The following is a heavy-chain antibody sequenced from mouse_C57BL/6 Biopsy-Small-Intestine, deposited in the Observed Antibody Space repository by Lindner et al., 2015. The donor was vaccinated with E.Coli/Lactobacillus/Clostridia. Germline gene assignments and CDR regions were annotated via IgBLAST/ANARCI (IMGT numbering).Heavy chain of an antibody. V-gene: IGHV1-42*01. CDR2: INPSTGGA. CDR1: GYSFTGNY. Sequence: VQLQESGPELVKSGASVMISCKASGYSFTGNYINWVKQSPEKSLEWIGEINPSTGGATYNQKFRAKATLTVDKSSSTAYMQLKSLTSEDSAVYYCARREVYYFDYWGQGTTLTVSS. J-gene: IGHJ2*01. CDR3: ARREVYYFDY.